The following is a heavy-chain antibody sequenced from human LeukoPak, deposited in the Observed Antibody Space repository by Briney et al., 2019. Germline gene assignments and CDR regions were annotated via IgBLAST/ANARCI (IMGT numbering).Heavy chain of an antibody. Sequence: PGGSLRLSRAASGFTFSSYAMHWVRQAPGKGLEYVSAIGSTGTSTYYANSVKGRFTISRDNSKNTLYLQMGSLRGEDMAVYYCARVGKTSSAYWGQGTLVTVSS. CDR2: IGSTGTST. CDR1: GFTFSSYA. CDR3: ARVGKTSSAY. J-gene: IGHJ4*02. V-gene: IGHV3-64*01.